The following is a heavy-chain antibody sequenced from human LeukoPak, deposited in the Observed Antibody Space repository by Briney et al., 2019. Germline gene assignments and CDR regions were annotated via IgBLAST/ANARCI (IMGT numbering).Heavy chain of an antibody. CDR2: IRYDGSNK. CDR3: AKAIVGYYDSSGYPVDY. CDR1: GFTFSSYA. V-gene: IGHV3-30*02. Sequence: GGSLRLSCAASGFTFSSYAMHWVRQAPGKGLEWVAFIRYDGSNKYYADSVKGRFTISRDNSKNTLYLQMNSLRAEDTAVYYCAKAIVGYYDSSGYPVDYWGQGTLVTVSS. J-gene: IGHJ4*02. D-gene: IGHD3-22*01.